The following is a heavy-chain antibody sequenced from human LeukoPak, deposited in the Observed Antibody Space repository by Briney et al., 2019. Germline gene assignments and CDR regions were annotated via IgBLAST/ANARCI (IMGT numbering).Heavy chain of an antibody. CDR1: GGSFSGYY. CDR2: INHSGST. CDR3: ARGPYYYDSSGYYGRIDY. J-gene: IGHJ4*02. V-gene: IGHV4-34*01. Sequence: PSETLSLTCAVYGGSFSGYYWSWIRQPPGKGLEWIGEINHSGSTNYNPSLKSRVTISVDTSKNQFSLKLSSVTAADTAVYYCARGPYYYDSSGYYGRIDYWGQGTLVTVSS. D-gene: IGHD3-22*01.